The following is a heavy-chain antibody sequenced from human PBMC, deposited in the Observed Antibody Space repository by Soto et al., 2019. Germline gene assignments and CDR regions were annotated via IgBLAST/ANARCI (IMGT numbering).Heavy chain of an antibody. CDR3: AKSPRGEMATD. Sequence: QVQLVQSGGEVKKPGASVTVSCKASGYTFINYHITWVRQAPGQGLEWMAWINTYNGMTDYAQRFQGRVTMTRDTSTSTAFVELRNLESDDTAVYFCAKSPRGEMATDWGQGTLVIVSS. V-gene: IGHV1-18*01. CDR2: INTYNGMT. D-gene: IGHD2-21*01. CDR1: GYTFINYH. J-gene: IGHJ4*02.